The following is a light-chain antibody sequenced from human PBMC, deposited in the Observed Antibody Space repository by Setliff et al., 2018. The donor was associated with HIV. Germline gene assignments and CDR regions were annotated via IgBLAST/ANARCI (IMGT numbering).Light chain of an antibody. CDR1: SNNVGSYNL. Sequence: QSVLTQPASVFGSPGQSITISCTGASNNVGSYNLVSWYQQHPGKAPKLIIYDVNKRPSGVSIRFSGSTSGNTASLTISGLQAEDEADYYCSSYTSANTYVFGTGTKVTVL. CDR2: DVN. J-gene: IGLJ1*01. V-gene: IGLV2-14*02. CDR3: SSYTSANTYV.